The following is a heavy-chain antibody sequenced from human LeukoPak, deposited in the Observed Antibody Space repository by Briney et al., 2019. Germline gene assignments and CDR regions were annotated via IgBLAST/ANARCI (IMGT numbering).Heavy chain of an antibody. D-gene: IGHD4-17*01. J-gene: IGHJ4*02. CDR2: IKQDGGEE. CDR1: GFPFSSYW. CDR3: ARLGARQILEY. Sequence: GGSLRLSCVASGFPFSSYWISWVRQAPGKGLEWVANIKQDGGEEYYLDSVKGRFTVSRDNAKNSLYLQMNSLRAEDTAVYYCARLGARQILEYWGQGTLVTVSS. V-gene: IGHV3-7*01.